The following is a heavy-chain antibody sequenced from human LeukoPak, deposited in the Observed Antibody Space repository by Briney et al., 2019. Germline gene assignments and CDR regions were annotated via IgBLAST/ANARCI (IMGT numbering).Heavy chain of an antibody. CDR3: ARVPQRGDGYNYDY. V-gene: IGHV3-11*01. Sequence: GGSLRLSCAASGLTLSDHHMSWIRQAPGKGLECVSYISSGGGSISYAESVKGRFTISRDTSKNSLYLQMNSLRAEDTAVYYCARVPQRGDGYNYDYWGQGTLVTVSS. D-gene: IGHD5-24*01. J-gene: IGHJ4*02. CDR1: GLTLSDHH. CDR2: ISSGGGSI.